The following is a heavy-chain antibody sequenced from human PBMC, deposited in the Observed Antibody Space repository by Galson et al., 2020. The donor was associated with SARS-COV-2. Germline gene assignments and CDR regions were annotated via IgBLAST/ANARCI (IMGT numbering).Heavy chain of an antibody. D-gene: IGHD1-26*01. Sequence: KIGESMMISCNASGNNFNSDWIGWVRPMPGKGLEWMGIIYPGDSETRYSLSFQGQVTMSADKSSNTAYLQWSSLKAADTAMYYCARVRSGNYIYDYWGQGTLVTVSS. CDR1: GNNFNSDW. V-gene: IGHV5-51*01. CDR2: IYPGDSET. CDR3: ARVRSGNYIYDY. J-gene: IGHJ4*02.